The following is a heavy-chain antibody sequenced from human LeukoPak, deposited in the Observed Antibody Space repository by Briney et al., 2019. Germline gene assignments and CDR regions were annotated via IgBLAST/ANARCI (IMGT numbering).Heavy chain of an antibody. CDR2: ISDNGAGT. D-gene: IGHD3-10*01. CDR1: GFTFSSYA. Sequence: GGSLRLSCAASGFTFSSYAMSWVRQAPGKGLEWVSHISDNGAGTYYADSVRRRFAISRDNSKNTLYLQMNSLRVDDTAVYHCANVGDGPGFWGQGTLVTVSS. V-gene: IGHV3-23*01. CDR3: ANVGDGPGF. J-gene: IGHJ4*02.